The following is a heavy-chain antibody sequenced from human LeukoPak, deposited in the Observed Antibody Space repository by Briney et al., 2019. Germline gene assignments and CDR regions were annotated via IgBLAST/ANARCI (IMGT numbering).Heavy chain of an antibody. J-gene: IGHJ6*02. CDR3: AREGRCEGSVSCRLDSGMDL. D-gene: IGHD3-10*01. Sequence: GASVKVSCKVSGDTVTGYIISWVRQAPGQGLEWVGRTNVMVGIVEYAQKFQGRVTITADKSTTTAYMHMTGLTSDDTAVYYCAREGRCEGSVSCRLDSGMDLWGQGTTVAVSS. V-gene: IGHV1-69*04. CDR2: TNVMVGIV. CDR1: GDTVTGYI.